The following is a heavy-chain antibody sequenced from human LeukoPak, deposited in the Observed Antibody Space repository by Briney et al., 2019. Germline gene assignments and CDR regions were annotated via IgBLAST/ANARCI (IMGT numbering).Heavy chain of an antibody. Sequence: PGGSLRLSCAVSGITLSNYGMSWVRQAPGKGLELVAGLSGSDSGTKYADSVKGRFTISRDNAKNTLYLQMNSLRAEDTAVYFCAKRGVVIRVILVGFHKEAYYFDSWGQGALVTVSS. D-gene: IGHD3-10*01. CDR3: AKRGVVIRVILVGFHKEAYYFDS. CDR2: LSGSDSGT. J-gene: IGHJ4*02. CDR1: GITLSNYG. V-gene: IGHV3-23*01.